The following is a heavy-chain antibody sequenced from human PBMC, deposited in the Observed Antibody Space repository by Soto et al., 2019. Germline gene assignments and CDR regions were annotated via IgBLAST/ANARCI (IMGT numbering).Heavy chain of an antibody. V-gene: IGHV2-5*02. J-gene: IGHJ4*02. D-gene: IGHD3-10*01. CDR1: GFSLSTSGVG. Sequence: QITLKESGPTLVKPTQTLTLTCPVSGFSLSTSGVGVAWIRQPPGKALERLGIIYWDDDKRYSPSLKSRLTITKDSSKNQVVLSMTNMQSVDTATYFCAHFAYYGSASLDNWGQGTLVSVSS. CDR2: IYWDDDK. CDR3: AHFAYYGSASLDN.